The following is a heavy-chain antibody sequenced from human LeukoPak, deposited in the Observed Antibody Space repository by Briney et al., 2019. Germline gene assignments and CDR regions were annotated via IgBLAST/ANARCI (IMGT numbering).Heavy chain of an antibody. V-gene: IGHV4-39*07. Sequence: SGTLSLTCTVSGGSISSSSYYWGWIRQPPGKGLEWIGSIYYSGSTYYNPSLKSRVTISVDTSKNQFSLKLSSVTAADTAVYYFATLGGIQLWLPYWGQGTLVTVSS. CDR1: GGSISSSSYY. CDR2: IYYSGST. D-gene: IGHD5-18*01. J-gene: IGHJ4*02. CDR3: ATLGGIQLWLPY.